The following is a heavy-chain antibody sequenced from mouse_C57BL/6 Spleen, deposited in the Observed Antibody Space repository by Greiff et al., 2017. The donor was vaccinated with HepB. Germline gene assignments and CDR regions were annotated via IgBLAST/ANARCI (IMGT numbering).Heavy chain of an antibody. CDR1: GYTFTDYY. V-gene: IGHV1-26*01. J-gene: IGHJ1*03. Sequence: VQLQQSGPELVKPGASVKISCKASGYTFTDYYMNWVKQSHGKSLEWIGDINPNNGGTSYNQKFKGKATLTVDKSSSTAYMELRSLTSEDSAVYYCASSDYYGSIYWYFDVWGTGTTVTVSS. CDR3: ASSDYYGSIYWYFDV. D-gene: IGHD1-1*01. CDR2: INPNNGGT.